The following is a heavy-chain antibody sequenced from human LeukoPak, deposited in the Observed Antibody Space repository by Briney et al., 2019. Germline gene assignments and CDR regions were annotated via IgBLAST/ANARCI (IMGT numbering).Heavy chain of an antibody. Sequence: KPGGSLRLSCAASGFTFSSYSMTWVRQAPGKGLEWVSSISSSSSYIYYADSVKGRFTISRDNAKNSLYLQMNSLRAEDTAVYYCARAFSGILTGYYTLDYWGQGTLVTVSS. V-gene: IGHV3-21*04. CDR1: GFTFSSYS. D-gene: IGHD3-9*01. J-gene: IGHJ4*02. CDR2: ISSSSSYI. CDR3: ARAFSGILTGYYTLDY.